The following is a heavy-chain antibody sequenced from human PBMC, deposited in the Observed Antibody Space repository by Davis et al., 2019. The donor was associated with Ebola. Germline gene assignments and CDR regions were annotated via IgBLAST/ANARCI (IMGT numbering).Heavy chain of an antibody. J-gene: IGHJ4*02. V-gene: IGHV3-30-3*01. CDR2: ISYDGSNK. CDR3: ARMFQLLNRWVGALDS. CDR1: GFTFSSYA. Sequence: GESLKISCAASGFTFSSYAMHWVRQAPGKGLEWVAVISYDGSNKYYADSVKGRFTISRDNSKNTLYLQMNSLRAEDTAVYYCARMFQLLNRWVGALDSWGQGTLVTVSS. D-gene: IGHD2-2*02.